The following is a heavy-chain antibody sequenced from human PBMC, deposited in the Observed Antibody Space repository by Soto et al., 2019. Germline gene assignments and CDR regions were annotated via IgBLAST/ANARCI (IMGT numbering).Heavy chain of an antibody. Sequence: QVQLVESGGGVVQPGRSLRLSCAAAGCTFSSYAMHWVRQAPGKGLEWVAVISYDGSNKYYADSVKGRFTISRDNSKNTLYLQMNSLRAEDTAVYYCARAGNDYGDYVRLGDYYYGMDVWGQGTTVTVSS. D-gene: IGHD4-17*01. CDR3: ARAGNDYGDYVRLGDYYYGMDV. V-gene: IGHV3-30-3*01. CDR1: GCTFSSYA. CDR2: ISYDGSNK. J-gene: IGHJ6*02.